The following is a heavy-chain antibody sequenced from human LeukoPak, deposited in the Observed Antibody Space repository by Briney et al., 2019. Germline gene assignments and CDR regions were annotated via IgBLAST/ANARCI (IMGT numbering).Heavy chain of an antibody. Sequence: ASVKVSCKGSGYTFTSYYMHWGRQPPGQGLEWMGIINPSGGSTSYAQKFQGRVTMTRDTSTSTVYMEPSSLRSEDTAVYYCARDPRRDVRFDYWGQGTLVTVSS. CDR3: ARDPRRDVRFDY. J-gene: IGHJ4*02. V-gene: IGHV1-46*01. D-gene: IGHD3-16*01. CDR1: GYTFTSYY. CDR2: INPSGGST.